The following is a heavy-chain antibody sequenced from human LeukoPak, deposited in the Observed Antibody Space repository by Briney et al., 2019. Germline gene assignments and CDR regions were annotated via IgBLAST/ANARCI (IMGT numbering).Heavy chain of an antibody. V-gene: IGHV2-5*01. Sequence: SGPTLVNPTQTLTLTCTFSGFSLSTSGVGVGWIRQPPGKALEWLALIYWNDDKRYSPSLKSRLTITKDTSKNQVVLTMTNMDPVDTATYYCAHRPLAVAGTAGRNWFDPWGQGTLVTVSS. CDR2: IYWNDDK. D-gene: IGHD6-19*01. CDR3: AHRPLAVAGTAGRNWFDP. CDR1: GFSLSTSGVG. J-gene: IGHJ5*02.